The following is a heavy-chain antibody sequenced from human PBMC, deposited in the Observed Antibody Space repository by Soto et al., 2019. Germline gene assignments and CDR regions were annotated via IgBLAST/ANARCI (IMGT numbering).Heavy chain of an antibody. V-gene: IGHV4-34*01. CDR1: GGSLSAYY. D-gene: IGHD3-9*01. Sequence: PSETLSLTCAVYGGSLSAYYWNWVGQSPGKGLEWIGEINHSGTANYNPSLKTRVTISADASKHQFSLRLTSVTAADSAIYYCASYHFLDLWTGSRHYMDVWSRGTPVTISS. CDR2: INHSGTA. J-gene: IGHJ6*03. CDR3: ASYHFLDLWTGSRHYMDV.